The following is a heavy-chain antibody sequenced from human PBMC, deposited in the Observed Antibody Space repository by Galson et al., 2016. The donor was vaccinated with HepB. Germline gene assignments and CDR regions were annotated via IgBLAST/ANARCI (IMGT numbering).Heavy chain of an antibody. CDR2: TSDDGTNK. D-gene: IGHD6-13*01. V-gene: IGHV3-30*18. J-gene: IGHJ4*02. CDR3: ANQAAAGDFDY. Sequence: SLRLSCATSGFSFSPYGMHWVRQAPGKGLEWVALTSDDGTNKYYSDSVRGRFTISRDNSKNTVYLQMNSLRVEDTAVYFCANQAAAGDFDYRGQGTLVTVSS. CDR1: GFSFSPYG.